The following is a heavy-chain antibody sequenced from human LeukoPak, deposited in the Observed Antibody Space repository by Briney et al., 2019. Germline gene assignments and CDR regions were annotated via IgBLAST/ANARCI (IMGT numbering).Heavy chain of an antibody. Sequence: SETLSLTCTVSGYSISSGYYWGWIRQPPGKGLEWIGSIYHSGSTCYNPSLKSRVTISVDTSKNQFSLKLSSVTAADTAVYYCARHESPSSSWYGWFDPWGQGTLVTVSS. J-gene: IGHJ5*02. CDR2: IYHSGST. V-gene: IGHV4-38-2*02. CDR3: ARHESPSSSWYGWFDP. D-gene: IGHD6-13*01. CDR1: GYSISSGYY.